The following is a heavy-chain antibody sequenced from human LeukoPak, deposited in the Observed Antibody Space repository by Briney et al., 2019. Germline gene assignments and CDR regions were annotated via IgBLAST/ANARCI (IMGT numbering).Heavy chain of an antibody. Sequence: SETLSLTCAVYGVSFSGYYWSWIRQPPGKGLEWIGEINHSGSTNYNPSLKSRVTISVDTSKNQFSLKLSSVTAADTAVYYCARGIIGDYVFFDYWGQGTLVTVSS. V-gene: IGHV4-34*01. CDR2: INHSGST. D-gene: IGHD4-17*01. CDR1: GVSFSGYY. J-gene: IGHJ4*02. CDR3: ARGIIGDYVFFDY.